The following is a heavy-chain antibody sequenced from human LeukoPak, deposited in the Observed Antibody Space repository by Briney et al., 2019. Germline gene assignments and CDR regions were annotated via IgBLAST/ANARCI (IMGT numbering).Heavy chain of an antibody. D-gene: IGHD3-22*01. CDR1: GFTFSSYE. J-gene: IGHJ4*02. V-gene: IGHV3-48*03. CDR3: ARGSNYYDSSLDY. CDR2: ISSSGSTI. Sequence: GGSLRLSCAASGFTFSSYEMNWVRQAPGKGLEWVSYISSSGSTIYYADSVKGRSTISRDNAKNSLYLQMNSLRDEDTAVYYCARGSNYYDSSLDYWGQGTLVTVSS.